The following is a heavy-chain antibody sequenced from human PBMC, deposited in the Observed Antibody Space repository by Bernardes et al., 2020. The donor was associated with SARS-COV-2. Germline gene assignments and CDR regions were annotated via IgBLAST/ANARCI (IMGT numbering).Heavy chain of an antibody. CDR3: ARDTTYYDILTGYYPSYFDY. CDR1: EFTFSSYS. Sequence: GWSLRLSCAASEFTFSSYSMNWVRQAPGKGLEWVSSISSSSSYIYYADSVKGRFTISRDNAKNSLYLQMNSLRAEDTAVYYCARDTTYYDILTGYYPSYFDYWGQGTLVTVSS. V-gene: IGHV3-21*01. J-gene: IGHJ4*02. CDR2: ISSSSSYI. D-gene: IGHD3-9*01.